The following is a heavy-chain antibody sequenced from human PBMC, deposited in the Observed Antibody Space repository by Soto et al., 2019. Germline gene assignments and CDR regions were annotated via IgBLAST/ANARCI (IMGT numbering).Heavy chain of an antibody. D-gene: IGHD3-3*01. CDR2: ISAYNGNT. CDR3: ARHYYDFWSGYYHFDY. CDR1: GYTFTSYG. V-gene: IGHV1-18*01. J-gene: IGHJ4*02. Sequence: ASVKVSCKASGYTFTSYGISWVRQAPGQGLEWMGWISAYNGNTNYAQKLQGRVTMTTDTSTSTAYMELRSLRSDDTAVYYCARHYYDFWSGYYHFDYWGQGTLVTVSS.